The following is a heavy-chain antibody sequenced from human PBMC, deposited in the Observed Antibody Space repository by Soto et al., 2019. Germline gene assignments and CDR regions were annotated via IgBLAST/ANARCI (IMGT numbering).Heavy chain of an antibody. CDR2: IQPSGST. Sequence: PSETLSLTFALYGASFAGFYWGWIRQSPGKGLGWFGAIQPSGSTKYNPSLNSRVSLSVDTATKQFSLKMTSMTAADRGVYYCARRIAARPGSLYYFDYWGQGTLVTVSS. D-gene: IGHD6-6*01. CDR3: ARRIAARPGSLYYFDY. CDR1: GASFAGFY. J-gene: IGHJ4*02. V-gene: IGHV4-34*01.